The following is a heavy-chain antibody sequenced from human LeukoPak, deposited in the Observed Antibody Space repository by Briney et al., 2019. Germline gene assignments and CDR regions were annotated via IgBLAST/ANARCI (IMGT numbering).Heavy chain of an antibody. CDR1: GYTFSIYN. CDR2: INPSGGSA. CDR3: AREGVAATGLDY. Sequence: ASVKVSCKASGYTFSIYNMHWVRQAPGQGLEWMGIINPSGGSASDTQKFQGRVTMTRDTSTSTLYMELSSLRSEDTAVYCAREGVAATGLDYWGQGTLVTVSS. D-gene: IGHD6-13*01. J-gene: IGHJ4*02. V-gene: IGHV1-46*01.